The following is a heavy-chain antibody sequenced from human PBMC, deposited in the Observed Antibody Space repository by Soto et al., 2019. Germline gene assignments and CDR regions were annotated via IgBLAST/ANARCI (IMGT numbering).Heavy chain of an antibody. J-gene: IGHJ4*02. CDR2: INPNSGGT. D-gene: IGHD2-15*01. CDR1: GYTFTGYY. V-gene: IGHV1-2*04. Sequence: GASVKVSCKASGYTFTGYYMPWVRQAPVQGLEWMGWINPNSGGTNYAQKFQGWVTMTRDTSISTSYMELRRLRSDDTAVYYCARVSGGYCSGGSCRLFDYWGQGTLVNVSS. CDR3: ARVSGGYCSGGSCRLFDY.